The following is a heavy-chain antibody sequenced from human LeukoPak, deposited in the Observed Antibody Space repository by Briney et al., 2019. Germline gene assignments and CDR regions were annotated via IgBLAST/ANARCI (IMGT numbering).Heavy chain of an antibody. CDR3: AKSADGGNSDAFDI. Sequence: GGSLRLSCAASGFTFTSYGFHWVRKAPGKALEWVAFMSYNGNKKYGDSVKGRFTISRDNAKNTLHLQMNSLRAEDTAVYYCAKSADGGNSDAFDIWGQRTMVTVSS. J-gene: IGHJ3*02. CDR1: GFTFTSYG. CDR2: MSYNGNK. D-gene: IGHD4-23*01. V-gene: IGHV3-30*18.